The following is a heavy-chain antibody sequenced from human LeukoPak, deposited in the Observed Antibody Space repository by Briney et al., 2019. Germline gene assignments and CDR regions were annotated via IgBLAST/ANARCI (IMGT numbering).Heavy chain of an antibody. Sequence: ASVKVSCKASGYTFTRYDINWVRQATGQGLEWMGWMNPNSGNSGYAQKLQGRITMTRNSSINTAYMELSSLRSEDTAVYYCARVGCSSTSCYRLGYYFYYMDVWGKGTTVTVSS. J-gene: IGHJ6*03. CDR3: ARVGCSSTSCYRLGYYFYYMDV. D-gene: IGHD2-2*01. CDR1: GYTFTRYD. CDR2: MNPNSGNS. V-gene: IGHV1-8*01.